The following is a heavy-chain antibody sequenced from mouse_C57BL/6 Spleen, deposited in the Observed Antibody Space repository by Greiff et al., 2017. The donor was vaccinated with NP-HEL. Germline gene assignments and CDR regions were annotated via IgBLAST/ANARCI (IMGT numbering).Heavy chain of an antibody. V-gene: IGHV1-50*01. D-gene: IGHD1-1*01. Sequence: QVQLQQPGAELVKPGASVKLSCKASGYTFTSYWMQWVKQRPGQGLEWIGEIDPSDGYPNYNHKFKGKATLTVDTSSSTAYMQLSSLTSEDSAVYYCARRIYYYGSSPRDVWGTGTTVTVSS. CDR1: GYTFTSYW. CDR3: ARRIYYYGSSPRDV. J-gene: IGHJ1*03. CDR2: IDPSDGYP.